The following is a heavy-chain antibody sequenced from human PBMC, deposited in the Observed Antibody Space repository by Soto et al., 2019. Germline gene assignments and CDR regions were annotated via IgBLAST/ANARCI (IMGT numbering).Heavy chain of an antibody. CDR2: VYYSGST. J-gene: IGHJ4*02. CDR3: ARTRGHYDILTGHTYYFDY. V-gene: IGHV4-59*01. Sequence: PSETLSLTCTVSGGSISSYYWSWIRQPPGKGLEWIGYVYYSGSTNYNPSLKSRVTISVDTSKNQFSLKLSSVTAADTAIYYCARTRGHYDILTGHTYYFDYWGQGALVTVSS. D-gene: IGHD3-9*01. CDR1: GGSISSYY.